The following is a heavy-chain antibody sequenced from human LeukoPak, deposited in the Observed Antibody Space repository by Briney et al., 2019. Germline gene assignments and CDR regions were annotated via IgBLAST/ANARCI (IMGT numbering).Heavy chain of an antibody. D-gene: IGHD6-13*01. CDR3: AARGDYSSSWALDY. J-gene: IGHJ4*02. CDR2: IYTSGST. Sequence: SETLSLTCTVSGGSISSYYWSWIRQPAGKGLEWIGRIYTSGSTNYNPSLRSRVTMSVDTSKNQFSLKLSSVTAADTAVYYCAARGDYSSSWALDYLGQGTLVTVSS. CDR1: GGSISSYY. V-gene: IGHV4-4*07.